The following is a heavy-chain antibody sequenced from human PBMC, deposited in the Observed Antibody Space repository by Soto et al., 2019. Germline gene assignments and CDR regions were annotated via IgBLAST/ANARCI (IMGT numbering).Heavy chain of an antibody. CDR2: INPSGGST. CDR3: AREIDCSGGSCYSDYSYGMDV. D-gene: IGHD2-15*01. Sequence: QVQLVQSGAGVKKPGASVKVSCKASGYTFTSYYMHWVRLAPGQGLEWMGIINPSGGSTSYAQKFQGRVTMTRDTSTSTVYMELSSLRSEDTAVYYCAREIDCSGGSCYSDYSYGMDVWGQGTTVTVSS. V-gene: IGHV1-46*01. CDR1: GYTFTSYY. J-gene: IGHJ6*02.